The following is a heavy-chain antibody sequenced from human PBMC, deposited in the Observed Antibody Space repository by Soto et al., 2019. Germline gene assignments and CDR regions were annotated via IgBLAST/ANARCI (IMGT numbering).Heavy chain of an antibody. V-gene: IGHV3-53*02. D-gene: IGHD3-3*01. CDR2: IYSGGST. Sequence: EVQLVETGGGLIQPGGSLRLSCAASGFTVSSNYMSWVRQAPGKGLEWGSVIYSGGSTYYADSVKGRFTISRDNSKNTLYLQMNSLRAEDTAVYYCARGVEWLSPTDHRSYYFDYWGQGTLVTVSS. CDR3: ARGVEWLSPTDHRSYYFDY. CDR1: GFTVSSNY. J-gene: IGHJ4*02.